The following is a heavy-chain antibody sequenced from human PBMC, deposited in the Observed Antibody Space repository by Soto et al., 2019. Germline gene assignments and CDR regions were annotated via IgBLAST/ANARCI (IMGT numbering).Heavy chain of an antibody. J-gene: IGHJ6*02. Sequence: QVQLVQSGAEVKKPGASVKVSCKASGYTFTSYGISWVRQAPGQGLEWMGWISAYNGNTNYAQKLQGRVTMTTDTSPSTAYMELRSLRSDDTAVYYCARRQGYNWNDVWYYGMDVWGQGTTVTVSS. CDR3: ARRQGYNWNDVWYYGMDV. V-gene: IGHV1-18*01. D-gene: IGHD1-1*01. CDR2: ISAYNGNT. CDR1: GYTFTSYG.